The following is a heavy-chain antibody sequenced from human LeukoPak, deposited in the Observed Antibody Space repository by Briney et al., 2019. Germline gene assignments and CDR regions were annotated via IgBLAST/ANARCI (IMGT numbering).Heavy chain of an antibody. CDR1: GFTFSNLA. J-gene: IGHJ4*02. CDR2: ISDSGGTT. D-gene: IGHD6-19*01. Sequence: PGGSLRLSCVASGFTFSNLAMGWVRQAPGKELEWVSVISDSGGTTYYADSVKGRFTISRDNSRNTLYLQMNSLRVEDTAVYYCAKDARRSSGWYFFDHWGQGTLVTVSS. V-gene: IGHV3-23*01. CDR3: AKDARRSSGWYFFDH.